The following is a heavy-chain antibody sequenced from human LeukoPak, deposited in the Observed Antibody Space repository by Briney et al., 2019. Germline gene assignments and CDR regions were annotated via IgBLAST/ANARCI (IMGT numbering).Heavy chain of an antibody. Sequence: QPGGSLRLSCAASGFTVITNDMTWVRQAPGKGLEWVSYIGSSDNRISYADSVKGRFTISRDNARTSLYLQVNSLRAEDTAVYYCAREGENANRNAFDIWGQGTMVIVSS. CDR2: IGSSDNRI. D-gene: IGHD3-16*01. J-gene: IGHJ3*02. CDR3: AREGENANRNAFDI. V-gene: IGHV3-48*03. CDR1: GFTVITND.